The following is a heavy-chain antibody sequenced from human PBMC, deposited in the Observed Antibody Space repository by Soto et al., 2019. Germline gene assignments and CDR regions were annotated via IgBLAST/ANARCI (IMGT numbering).Heavy chain of an antibody. CDR2: MNPGSGDT. V-gene: IGHV1-8*01. Sequence: ASVNVSCKASGYTSTNNDVTWVRQATGQGLEWMGWMNPGSGDTGYAQKFQGRVTMTRNISIATAYMELSSLRSEDTAIYYCARMASFGSLNWFDPWGQGTLVTVSS. CDR3: ARMASFGSLNWFDP. D-gene: IGHD5-18*01. CDR1: GYTSTNND. J-gene: IGHJ5*02.